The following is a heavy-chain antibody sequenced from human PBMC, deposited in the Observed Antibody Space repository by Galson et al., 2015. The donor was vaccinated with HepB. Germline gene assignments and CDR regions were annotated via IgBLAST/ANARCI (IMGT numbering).Heavy chain of an antibody. V-gene: IGHV1-69*02. CDR2: VIPALGVA. CDR1: GDTFSSYS. J-gene: IGHJ4*02. D-gene: IGHD2/OR15-2a*01. Sequence: SVKVSCKVSGDTFSSYSFSWVRQAPGQGLEWMGRVIPALGVAHPAQQFLDRVTIRADKSTSTAYMEVTNLRSADTAVYYCARLSCNTISCYIDYWGQGTLVTVSS. CDR3: ARLSCNTISCYIDY.